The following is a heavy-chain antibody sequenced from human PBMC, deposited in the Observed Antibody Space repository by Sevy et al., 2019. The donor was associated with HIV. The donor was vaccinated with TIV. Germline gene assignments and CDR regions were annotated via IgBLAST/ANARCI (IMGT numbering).Heavy chain of an antibody. Sequence: GGSLRLSCAASGFTFTSRWMSWVRQTPGKGLEWVANIKQDGNERYYVDSVKGRFTISRDNAKNSLYLQMSSLRAEDTAVYYCARDQSSSRGFDIWGQGTMVTVSS. CDR2: IKQDGNER. CDR1: GFTFTSRW. D-gene: IGHD6-13*01. V-gene: IGHV3-7*01. CDR3: ARDQSSSRGFDI. J-gene: IGHJ3*02.